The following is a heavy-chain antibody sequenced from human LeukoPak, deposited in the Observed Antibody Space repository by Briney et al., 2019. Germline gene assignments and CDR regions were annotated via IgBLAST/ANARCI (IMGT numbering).Heavy chain of an antibody. CDR2: LSGSGGST. V-gene: IGHV3-23*01. D-gene: IGHD1-26*01. CDR3: ANDPYSGTYFDY. J-gene: IGHJ4*02. Sequence: GGSLSLSCAASGFTLSSYAMSWVRQAPGKGLEWVSALSGSGGSTYYADSVKGRFTISRDNSKNTLYLQMNSLRAEDTAVYYCANDPYSGTYFDYWGQGTLVTVSS. CDR1: GFTLSSYA.